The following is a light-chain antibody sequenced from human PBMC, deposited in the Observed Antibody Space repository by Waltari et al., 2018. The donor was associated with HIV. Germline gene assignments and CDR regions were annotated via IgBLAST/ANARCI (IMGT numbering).Light chain of an antibody. J-gene: IGLJ2*01. Sequence: SYGLAQPRSISVSPGQTASIPCSPDNLEDKFVCWYHQRPGQPPLLVIYQDNKRPPDIPARFSGSNSGNTATLTISGTQAADEGDYYCQAWDRRAAFFGGGTKLTVL. V-gene: IGLV3-1*01. CDR3: QAWDRRAAF. CDR1: NLEDKF. CDR2: QDN.